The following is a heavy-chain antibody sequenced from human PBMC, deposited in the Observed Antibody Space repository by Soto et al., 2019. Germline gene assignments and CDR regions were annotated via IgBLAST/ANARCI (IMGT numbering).Heavy chain of an antibody. CDR2: ISSGATYR. Sequence: WGSLRLSCAASGFPFSTYDMSWVRQAPGKGLEWVSSISSGATYRYYADSVRGRFTISRDNTKDSLYLQMNSLRAEDTAVYYCASRSCTRGLCPRDFWGQGTIVIVSP. V-gene: IGHV3-21*01. D-gene: IGHD2-8*02. J-gene: IGHJ4*02. CDR1: GFPFSTYD. CDR3: ASRSCTRGLCPRDF.